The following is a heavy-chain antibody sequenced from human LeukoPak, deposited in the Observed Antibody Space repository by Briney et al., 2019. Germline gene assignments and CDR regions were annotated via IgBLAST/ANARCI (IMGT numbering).Heavy chain of an antibody. D-gene: IGHD3-10*01. V-gene: IGHV3-33*08. J-gene: IGHJ4*02. CDR1: GFTFSTYS. CDR2: IWYDESNK. CDR3: ARTAWNYFGSGNYYAPDS. Sequence: PAGRSLRLSRAASGFTFSTYSMHWVRQAPGRGLEWVAMIWYDESNKYYTDSVKGRFTISRDNSKNTLYLQMNSLRVDDTAIYYCARTAWNYFGSGNYYAPDSWGQGTLVTVS.